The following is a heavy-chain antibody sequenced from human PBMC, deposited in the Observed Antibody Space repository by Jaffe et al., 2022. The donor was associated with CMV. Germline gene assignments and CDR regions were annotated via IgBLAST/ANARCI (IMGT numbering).Heavy chain of an antibody. V-gene: IGHV4-34*01. CDR2: INHSGST. CDR3: ARGKGYYYGSGSYYNPYYFDY. CDR1: GGSFSGYY. Sequence: QVQLQQWGAGLLKPSETLSLTCAVYGGSFSGYYWSWIRQPPGKGLEWIGEINHSGSTNYNPSLKSRVTISVDTSKNQFSLKLSSVTAADTAVYYCARGKGYYYGSGSYYNPYYFDYWGQGTLVTVSS. J-gene: IGHJ4*02. D-gene: IGHD3-10*01.